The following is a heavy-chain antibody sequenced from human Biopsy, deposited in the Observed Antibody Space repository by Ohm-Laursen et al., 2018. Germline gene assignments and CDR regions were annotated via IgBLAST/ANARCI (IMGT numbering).Heavy chain of an antibody. V-gene: IGHV1-69*06. D-gene: IGHD3-9*01. Sequence: LVKASCQAPGGTFSKYGVHWVRQAPGQGLEWLGGNIPILGTGNYAPMFHGRVTVVADTSTSTATMELRSLRPDDTAVYYCATKLTGYFHHWGQGTLVIVSS. J-gene: IGHJ1*01. CDR2: NIPILGTG. CDR3: ATKLTGYFHH. CDR1: GGTFSKYG.